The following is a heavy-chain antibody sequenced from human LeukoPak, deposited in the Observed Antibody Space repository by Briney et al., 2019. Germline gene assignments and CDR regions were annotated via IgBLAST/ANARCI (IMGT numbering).Heavy chain of an antibody. V-gene: IGHV3-23*01. CDR1: GLSFISYT. Sequence: GGSLRLSCAASGLSFISYTMSWVRQAPGKGLEWVSTISASGGSTNHADSVKGRFTISSDNSKNTLYLQMNSLRAEDTAVYYCAENQKSPATAYDYWGQGTLVTVSS. CDR3: AENQKSPATAYDY. D-gene: IGHD1-14*01. CDR2: ISASGGST. J-gene: IGHJ4*02.